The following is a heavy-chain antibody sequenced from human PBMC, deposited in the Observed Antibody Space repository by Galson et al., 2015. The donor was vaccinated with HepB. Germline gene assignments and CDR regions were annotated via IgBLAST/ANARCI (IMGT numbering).Heavy chain of an antibody. Sequence: LSLTCTVSGGSISSYYWSWIRQPPGKGLEWIGYIYYSGSTNYNPSLKSRVTISVDTSKNQFSLKLSSVTAADTAVYYCARTPGGAAADYWGQGTLVTVSS. V-gene: IGHV4-59*01. CDR2: IYYSGST. J-gene: IGHJ4*02. CDR1: GGSISSYY. D-gene: IGHD6-13*01. CDR3: ARTPGGAAADY.